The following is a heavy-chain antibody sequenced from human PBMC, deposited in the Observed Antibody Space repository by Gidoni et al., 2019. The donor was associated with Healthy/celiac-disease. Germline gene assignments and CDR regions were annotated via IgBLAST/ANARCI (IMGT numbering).Heavy chain of an antibody. V-gene: IGHV3-33*01. D-gene: IGHD3-3*01. CDR1: GFTFSSYG. J-gene: IGHJ4*02. CDR3: ARGRDYDFWSGSGPIDY. CDR2: IWYDGSNK. Sequence: ASGFTFSSYGMHWVRQAPGKGLEWVAVIWYDGSNKYYADSVKGRFTISRDNSKNTLYLQMNSLRAEDTAVYYCARGRDYDFWSGSGPIDYWGQGTLVTVSS.